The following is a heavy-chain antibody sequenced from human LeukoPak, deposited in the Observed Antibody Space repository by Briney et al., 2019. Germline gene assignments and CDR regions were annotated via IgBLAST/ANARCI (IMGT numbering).Heavy chain of an antibody. CDR1: GGSISSYY. CDR2: IYYSGST. V-gene: IGHV4-59*08. D-gene: IGHD3-10*01. Sequence: SETLSLTCTVSGGSISSYYWSWIRQPPGKGLEWIGYIYYSGSTNYNPSLKSRVTISVDTSKNQFSLKLSSVTAADTAVYYCARRGFRYYYYMDVWGKGPRSPSP. J-gene: IGHJ6*03. CDR3: ARRGFRYYYYMDV.